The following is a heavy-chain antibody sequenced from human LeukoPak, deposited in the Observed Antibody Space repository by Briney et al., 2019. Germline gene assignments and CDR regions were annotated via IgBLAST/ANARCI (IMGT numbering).Heavy chain of an antibody. V-gene: IGHV3-20*04. J-gene: IGHJ6*03. CDR1: EFTFDDYG. D-gene: IGHD3-3*01. CDR3: AKEGEGRYYDFWSGYCRYYYYYMDV. Sequence: GGSLRLSCAASEFTFDDYGMSWVRQAPGKGLEWVSCTNWNGGSTGYADSVKGRFTISRDNARNSLYLQMNSLRAEDTAVYYCAKEGEGRYYDFWSGYCRYYYYYMDVWGKGPRSPSP. CDR2: TNWNGGST.